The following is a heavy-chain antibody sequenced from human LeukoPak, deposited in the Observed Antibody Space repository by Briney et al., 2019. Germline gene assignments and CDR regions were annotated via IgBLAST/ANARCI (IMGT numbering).Heavy chain of an antibody. V-gene: IGHV3-53*01. CDR2: IYMDGNT. J-gene: IGHJ5*02. CDR3: AAVALAGKGNFFDP. CDR1: EFTVSTNY. Sequence: GGSLRLSCAASEFTVSTNYMTWVRHAPGKGLEWVSVIYMDGNTYYADTVEGRFTISRDNYKHTLYLQMDSLRGEDTAVYYCAAVALAGKGNFFDPWGQGTLVTVSS. D-gene: IGHD6-19*01.